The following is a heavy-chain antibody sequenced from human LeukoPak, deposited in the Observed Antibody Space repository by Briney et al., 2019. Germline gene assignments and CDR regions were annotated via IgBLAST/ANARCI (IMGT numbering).Heavy chain of an antibody. CDR2: IYTSGST. Sequence: SETLSLTCTVSGGSISSCYWSWIRQPPGKGLEWIGHIYTSGSTNYNPSLKSRVTISVDTSKNQFSLKLSSVTAADTAVYYCARVTIAVADEYYFDYWGQGTLVTVSS. CDR3: ARVTIAVADEYYFDY. V-gene: IGHV4-4*09. CDR1: GGSISSCY. J-gene: IGHJ4*02. D-gene: IGHD6-19*01.